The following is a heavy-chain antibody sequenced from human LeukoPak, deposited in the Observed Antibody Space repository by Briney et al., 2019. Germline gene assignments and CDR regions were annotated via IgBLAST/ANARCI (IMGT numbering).Heavy chain of an antibody. CDR1: GYSFTSYW. CDR2: IYPGDPDT. V-gene: IGHV5-51*01. J-gene: IGHJ6*02. Sequence: GESLKISCKGSGYSFTSYWIGWVRQMPGKGLEWMGIIYPGDPDTRYSPSFQGQVTISADKSISTAYLQWSSLKASDTAMYYCARLKQSGYYYYGMDVWGQGTTVTVSS. D-gene: IGHD4-11*01. CDR3: ARLKQSGYYYYGMDV.